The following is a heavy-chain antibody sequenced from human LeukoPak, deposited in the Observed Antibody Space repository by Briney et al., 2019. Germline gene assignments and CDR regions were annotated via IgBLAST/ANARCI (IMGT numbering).Heavy chain of an antibody. Sequence: ASVKVSCKASGGTFSSYAISWVRQAPGQGLEWMGWISPYTGNTNYAQNLQGRVSMATDTSTSTAYMELRSLRSDGTAIYYCARDPLSDYYDTSGYYYRFDPWGQGTLVTVSS. J-gene: IGHJ5*02. CDR2: ISPYTGNT. V-gene: IGHV1-18*01. D-gene: IGHD3-22*01. CDR3: ARDPLSDYYDTSGYYYRFDP. CDR1: GGTFSSYA.